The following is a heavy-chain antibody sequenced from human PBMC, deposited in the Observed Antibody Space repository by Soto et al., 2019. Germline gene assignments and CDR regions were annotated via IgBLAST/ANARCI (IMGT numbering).Heavy chain of an antibody. CDR3: ARAVRAKPTFTVTTIWFDP. D-gene: IGHD4-17*01. CDR1: GGSFSGYY. V-gene: IGHV4-34*01. J-gene: IGHJ5*02. Sequence: SETLSLTCAVYGGSFSGYYWSWIRQPPGKGLEWIGEINHSGSTNYNPSLKSRVTISVDTSKNQFSLKLSSVTAADTAVYYCARAVRAKPTFTVTTIWFDPWGQGTLVTVSS. CDR2: INHSGST.